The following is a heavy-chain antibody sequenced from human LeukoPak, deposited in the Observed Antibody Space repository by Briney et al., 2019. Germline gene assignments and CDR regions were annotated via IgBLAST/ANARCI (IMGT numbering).Heavy chain of an antibody. Sequence: GASVKVSCKASGYTFTGYGINWVRQAPGQGLEWMGWISAYNGNTNYAQQLQGRVTMTTDTSTNTAYMELTSLRSDDTAVYYCARAQRLERLPPYYWGQGTLVTVSS. J-gene: IGHJ4*02. CDR2: ISAYNGNT. CDR1: GYTFTGYG. V-gene: IGHV1-18*01. D-gene: IGHD1-1*01. CDR3: ARAQRLERLPPYY.